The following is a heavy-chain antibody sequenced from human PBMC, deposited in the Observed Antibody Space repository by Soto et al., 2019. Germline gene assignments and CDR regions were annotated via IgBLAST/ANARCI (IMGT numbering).Heavy chain of an antibody. CDR1: GGTFSSYT. CDR3: ARDTRSIAANNWFDP. CDR2: IIPILGIA. J-gene: IGHJ5*02. V-gene: IGHV1-69*04. D-gene: IGHD6-6*01. Sequence: GASVKVSCKASGGTFSSYTISWVRQAPGQGLEWMGRIIPILGIANYAQKFQGRVTITADKSTSTAYMELSSLRSEDTAVYYCARDTRSIAANNWFDPWGQGTLVTVSS.